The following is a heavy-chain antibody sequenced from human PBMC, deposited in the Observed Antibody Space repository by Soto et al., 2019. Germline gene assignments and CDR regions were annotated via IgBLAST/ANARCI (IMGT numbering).Heavy chain of an antibody. Sequence: QVQLVESGGGVVQPGRSLRLSCAASGFTFSSYGMHWVRQAPGKGLEWVAVIWYDGSNKYYADSVKGRFTISRDNSKNTLYLQMNSLRAEDTAVYYCASEDFWSGDPYYYMDFWGKVTTVTVSS. CDR3: ASEDFWSGDPYYYMDF. CDR2: IWYDGSNK. J-gene: IGHJ6*03. D-gene: IGHD3-3*01. V-gene: IGHV3-33*01. CDR1: GFTFSSYG.